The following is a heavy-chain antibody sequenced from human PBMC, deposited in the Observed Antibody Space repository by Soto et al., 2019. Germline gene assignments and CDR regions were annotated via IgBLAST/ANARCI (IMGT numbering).Heavy chain of an antibody. D-gene: IGHD2-21*01. CDR3: ARMERKVNATRGSYYFDY. V-gene: IGHV4-4*02. CDR1: GGSISSSNW. J-gene: IGHJ4*02. CDR2: IYHSGST. Sequence: PSETLSLTCAVSGGSISSSNWWSWVRQPPGKGLEWIGEIYHSGSTNYNPSLKSRVTISVDKSKNQFSLKLSSVTAADTAVYYCARMERKVNATRGSYYFDYWGQGTLVTVSS.